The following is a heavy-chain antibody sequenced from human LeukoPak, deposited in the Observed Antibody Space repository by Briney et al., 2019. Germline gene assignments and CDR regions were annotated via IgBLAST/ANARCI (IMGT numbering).Heavy chain of an antibody. CDR2: ISSSSSYI. V-gene: IGHV3-21*01. Sequence: PSETLSLTCAVYGGSFSGYYWSWIRQPPGKGLEWVSSISSSSSYIYYADSVKGRFTISRDNAKNSLYLQMNSLRAEDTAVYYCARVIRAAADIYYYYMDVWGKGTTVTISS. D-gene: IGHD6-13*01. CDR1: GGSFSGYY. J-gene: IGHJ6*03. CDR3: ARVIRAAADIYYYYMDV.